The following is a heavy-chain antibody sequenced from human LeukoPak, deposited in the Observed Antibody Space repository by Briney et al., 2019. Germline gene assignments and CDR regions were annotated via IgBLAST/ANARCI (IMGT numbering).Heavy chain of an antibody. D-gene: IGHD5-12*01. J-gene: IGHJ4*02. CDR2: INSGGTTT. CDR3: ARHTYSGGKFDC. Sequence: GGSLRLSCAASGFTFTSYEMKWVRQAPGKGLEWISYINSGGTTTYYADSVKGRFTISRDSAKNSLYLQMNSLRAEDTAVYYCARHTYSGGKFDCWGQGTLVTVSS. V-gene: IGHV3-48*03. CDR1: GFTFTSYE.